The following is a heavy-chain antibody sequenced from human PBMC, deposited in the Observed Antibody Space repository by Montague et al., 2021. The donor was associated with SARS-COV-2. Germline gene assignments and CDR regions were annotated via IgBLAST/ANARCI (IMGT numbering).Heavy chain of an antibody. CDR1: GFTFSDYY. V-gene: IGHV3-11*06. CDR3: ARGGSGYDSPLEY. J-gene: IGHJ4*02. CDR2: ISGSTYT. Sequence: SLRLSCAASGFTFSDYYMFWIRQSPGKGLEYISYISGSTYTNYADSVKGRFTISSDNTKDSLFLQMNSLRAEDTAVYYCARGGSGYDSPLEYRGQGALVTVSS. D-gene: IGHD6-25*01.